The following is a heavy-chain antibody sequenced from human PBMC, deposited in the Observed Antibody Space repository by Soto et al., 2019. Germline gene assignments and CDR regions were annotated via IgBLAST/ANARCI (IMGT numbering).Heavy chain of an antibody. Sequence: QVQLVQSGAEVKKPGASVKVSCKASGYTFTSYDISWVRQAPGQGLEWMGWISAYNGNTNYTQMLQGRVTMTTDTSTRTAYTELRSLRSDDTAVYYCARESASGSRGVDYWGQGTLVTVSS. CDR1: GYTFTSYD. CDR2: ISAYNGNT. CDR3: ARESASGSRGVDY. D-gene: IGHD3-10*01. J-gene: IGHJ4*02. V-gene: IGHV1-18*01.